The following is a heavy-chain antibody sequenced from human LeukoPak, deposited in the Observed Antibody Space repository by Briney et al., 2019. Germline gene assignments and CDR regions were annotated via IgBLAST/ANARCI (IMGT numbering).Heavy chain of an antibody. Sequence: GGSLRLSCAASGFTFSSYAMSWVRQAPGKGLEWVSAISGSGGSTYYADSVKGRFTISRDNSKNTLYLQMNSLSAEDTAVYYCAKLYSSSWYQPGYWGQGTLVTVSS. CDR3: AKLYSSSWYQPGY. CDR1: GFTFSSYA. D-gene: IGHD6-13*01. J-gene: IGHJ4*02. V-gene: IGHV3-23*01. CDR2: ISGSGGST.